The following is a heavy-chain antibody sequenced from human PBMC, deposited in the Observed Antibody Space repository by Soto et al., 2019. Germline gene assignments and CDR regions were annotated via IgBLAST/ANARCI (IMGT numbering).Heavy chain of an antibody. D-gene: IGHD3-16*01. CDR3: AKDLPGIYGPLKY. CDR2: IYSGGST. CDR1: GFTVSSNY. V-gene: IGHV3-53*01. J-gene: IGHJ4*02. Sequence: VGSLRLSCAASGFTVSSNYMSWVRQAPGKGLEWVSVIYSGGSTYYADSVKGRFTISRDNSKNTLYLQMNSLRAEDTAVYYCAKDLPGIYGPLKYGGQETLVPVSS.